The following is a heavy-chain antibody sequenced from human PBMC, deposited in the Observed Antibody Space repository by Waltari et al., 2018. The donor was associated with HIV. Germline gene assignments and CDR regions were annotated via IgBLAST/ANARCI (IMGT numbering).Heavy chain of an antibody. CDR3: TREDYFDGSLYRYGLDV. J-gene: IGHJ6*02. CDR2: KYYKSKWYS. CDR1: GDSVSSDNVA. Sequence: HVQLQQSGPGLVNPSQTLSLTCDISGDSVSSDNVAWNWIRQSPARGLEWLGKKYYKSKWYSDYALSIRGRITINPDTSNNQFSLQLKSVIFEDSAVYFCTREDYFDGSLYRYGLDVWGQGTTVTVSS. V-gene: IGHV6-1*01. D-gene: IGHD3-22*01.